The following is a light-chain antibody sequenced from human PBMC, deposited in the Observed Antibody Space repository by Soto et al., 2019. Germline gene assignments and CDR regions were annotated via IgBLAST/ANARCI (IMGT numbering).Light chain of an antibody. Sequence: LTQSPGTLSLSPGERATLSCRASQSVSNNLTWYQQKPGQAPRLLIYGVSSRATGIPDRFSGSGSGTEFTLTISSLHSEDFAVYYCQQYYDWPITFGQGRLLEIK. CDR3: QQYYDWPIT. CDR2: GVS. V-gene: IGKV3D-15*01. CDR1: QSVSNN. J-gene: IGKJ5*01.